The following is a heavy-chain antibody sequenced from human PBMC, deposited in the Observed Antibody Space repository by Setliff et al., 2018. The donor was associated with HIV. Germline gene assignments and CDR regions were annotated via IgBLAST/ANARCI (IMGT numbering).Heavy chain of an antibody. J-gene: IGHJ3*02. CDR2: IIPMYNIP. CDR1: GGTLSNYV. Sequence: SVKVSCKTSGGTLSNYVITWVRQAHGQGLEWMGMIIPMYNIPAYAQKFQGRVTFTADESTSTAYMELSSLSSEDTAVYYCARDQTGVAAAAFGGGSAWSDEGFDIWGQGTMVTVSS. D-gene: IGHD6-13*01. CDR3: ARDQTGVAAAAFGGGSAWSDEGFDI. V-gene: IGHV1-69*13.